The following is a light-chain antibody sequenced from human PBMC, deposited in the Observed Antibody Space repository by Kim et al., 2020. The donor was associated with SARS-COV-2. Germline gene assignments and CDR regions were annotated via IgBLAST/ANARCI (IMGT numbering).Light chain of an antibody. V-gene: IGKV1-5*03. Sequence: DIQMTQSPSTLSAYVGGTISITCRASQSISGRLAWYQQKPGKAPKVLISKASSLESGVPSRFSGSGSGTEYTLTIYSLQPDDFATYYCQQYHAYSTFGQGTKLEIK. J-gene: IGKJ2*01. CDR1: QSISGR. CDR2: KAS. CDR3: QQYHAYST.